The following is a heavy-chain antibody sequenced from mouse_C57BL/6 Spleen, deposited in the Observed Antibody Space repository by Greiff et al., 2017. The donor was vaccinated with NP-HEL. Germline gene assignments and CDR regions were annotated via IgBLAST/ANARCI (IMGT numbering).Heavy chain of an antibody. V-gene: IGHV1-47*01. CDR2: FHPYNDDT. Sequence: QVQLQQSGAELVKPGASVKMSCKASGYTFTTYPIEWMKQNHGKSLEWIGNFHPYNDDTKYNEKFKGKATLTVEKSSSTVYLELSRLTSDDSAVYYCARSGYYGSNYYYAMDYWGQGTSVTVSS. CDR3: ARSGYYGSNYYYAMDY. CDR1: GYTFTTYP. D-gene: IGHD1-1*01. J-gene: IGHJ4*01.